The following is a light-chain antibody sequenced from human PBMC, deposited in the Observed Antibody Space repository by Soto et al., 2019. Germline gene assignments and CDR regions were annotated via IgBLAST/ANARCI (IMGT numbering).Light chain of an antibody. CDR1: SSNIGSNY. Sequence: QSVLTQPPSASGTPGQRVTISCSGSSSNIGSNYVYWYQQLPGTAPKLLIYRNNQRPSGVPDRFSGSKSGTSASLAISGLRSEDEADYYCNSYINTTIPVFGGGTKLTVL. V-gene: IGLV1-47*01. CDR2: RNN. J-gene: IGLJ3*02. CDR3: NSYINTTIPV.